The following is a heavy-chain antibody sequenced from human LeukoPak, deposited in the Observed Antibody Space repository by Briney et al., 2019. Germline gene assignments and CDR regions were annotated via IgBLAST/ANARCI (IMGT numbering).Heavy chain of an antibody. J-gene: IGHJ4*02. CDR3: AKDPSVWGSYGKFDY. D-gene: IGHD3-16*01. Sequence: PGGSLRLSCAASGFTFSSYAMSWVRQAPGKGLEWVSAISGSGGSTYYADSVKGRFTISRDNSKNTLYLQMNSLRAEDTAVYYCAKDPSVWGSYGKFDYWGQGTLVTVSS. CDR2: ISGSGGST. CDR1: GFTFSSYA. V-gene: IGHV3-23*01.